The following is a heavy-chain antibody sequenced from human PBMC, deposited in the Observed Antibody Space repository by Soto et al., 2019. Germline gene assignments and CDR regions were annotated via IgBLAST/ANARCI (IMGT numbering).Heavy chain of an antibody. CDR2: INNDGSET. Sequence: PGGSLRLSSTASGFNFADYYLSWARQAPGKGLQWVGYINNDGSETHYVDSVRGRFTISRDNAKNSLYLQMNSLRADDTAVYYCTRDWDYWGQGILVTVSS. V-gene: IGHV3-7*01. J-gene: IGHJ4*02. CDR1: GFNFADYY. CDR3: TRDWDY.